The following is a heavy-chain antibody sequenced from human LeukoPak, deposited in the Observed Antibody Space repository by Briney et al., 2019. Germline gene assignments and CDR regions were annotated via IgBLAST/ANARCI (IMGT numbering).Heavy chain of an antibody. CDR2: TDPHGGGT. V-gene: IGHV1-2*02. CDR1: GYTFTSYG. CDR3: ARRGGGTVAGSVDLDY. Sequence: GASVKVSCKASGYTFTSYGISWVRQAPGQGLEWMGWTDPHGGGTSYAQKFQGRVTMTRDTSINTAYMELTSLTSDDTAMYYCARRGGGTVAGSVDLDYWGQGPLVTVSS. D-gene: IGHD6-19*01. J-gene: IGHJ4*02.